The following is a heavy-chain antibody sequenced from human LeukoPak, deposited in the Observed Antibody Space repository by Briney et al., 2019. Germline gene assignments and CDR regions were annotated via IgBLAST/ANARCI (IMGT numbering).Heavy chain of an antibody. V-gene: IGHV1-69*04. CDR1: GGTFSSYA. Sequence: SVKVSCKASGGTFSSYAISWVRQAPGQGLEWMGRIIPILGIANYAQKFQGRVTITADKSTSTAYMELRSLRSDDTAVYYCARDRRITIFGVVMNDAFDIWGQGTMVTVSS. D-gene: IGHD3-3*01. CDR3: ARDRRITIFGVVMNDAFDI. J-gene: IGHJ3*02. CDR2: IIPILGIA.